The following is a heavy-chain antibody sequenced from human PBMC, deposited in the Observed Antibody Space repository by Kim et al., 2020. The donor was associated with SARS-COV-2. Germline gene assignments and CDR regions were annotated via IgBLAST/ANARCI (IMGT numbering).Heavy chain of an antibody. J-gene: IGHJ4*02. CDR2: IIPIFGTA. CDR1: GGTFSSYA. D-gene: IGHD3-9*01. V-gene: IGHV1-69*13. Sequence: SVKVSCKASGGTFSSYAISWVRQAPGQGLEWMGGIIPIFGTANYAQKFQGRVTITADESTSTAYMELSSLRSEDTAVYYCARSNYDILTGYSFDYWGQGTLVTVSS. CDR3: ARSNYDILTGYSFDY.